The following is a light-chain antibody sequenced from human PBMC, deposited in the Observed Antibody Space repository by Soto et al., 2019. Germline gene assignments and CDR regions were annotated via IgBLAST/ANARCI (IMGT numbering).Light chain of an antibody. Sequence: DIVLTQSPATLSLSPVERATLSCMASQSVSSYLAWYQQTPGQAPRLLIYDASNRATGIPARFSGSGSGTDFTLTISSLEPEDFAVYYCQQRSNWPPIPFGQGTQLEIK. J-gene: IGKJ5*01. CDR3: QQRSNWPPIP. V-gene: IGKV3-11*01. CDR2: DAS. CDR1: QSVSSY.